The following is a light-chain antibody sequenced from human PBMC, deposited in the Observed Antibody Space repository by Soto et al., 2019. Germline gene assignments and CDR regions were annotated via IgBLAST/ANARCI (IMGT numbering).Light chain of an antibody. CDR1: QSVSSY. CDR2: DAS. Sequence: EIVLTQSPATLSLSPGERATLSCRASQSVSSYLAWYQQKPGQAPRLLIYDASNRATGIPARFSGSGSGTAFTLTIRSLEPEDFAVYYCQHRGTFGGGTKVEIK. J-gene: IGKJ4*01. V-gene: IGKV3-11*01. CDR3: QHRGT.